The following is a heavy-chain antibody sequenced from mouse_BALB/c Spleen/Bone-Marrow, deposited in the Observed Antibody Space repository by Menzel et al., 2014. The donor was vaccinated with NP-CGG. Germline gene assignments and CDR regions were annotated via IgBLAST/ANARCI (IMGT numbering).Heavy chain of an antibody. Sequence: VQLQESGAELARPGASVKMSCQASGYTFTSYWMHWVKQSPGQGLEWIGYINPSTGYTEYNQKFKDKATLAADKSSSTAYMQLSSLTSEDSAVYYCASNWDVDWGQGTTLTVSS. CDR3: ASNWDVD. V-gene: IGHV1-4*01. CDR1: GYTFTSYW. D-gene: IGHD4-1*01. J-gene: IGHJ2*01. CDR2: INPSTGYT.